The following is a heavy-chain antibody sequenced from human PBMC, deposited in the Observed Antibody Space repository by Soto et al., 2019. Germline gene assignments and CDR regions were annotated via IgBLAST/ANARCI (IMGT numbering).Heavy chain of an antibody. CDR2: IIPIFGTA. CDR3: ASRGGSSYLYPFDY. Sequence: QVKLVQSGAEVKKPGSSVKVSCKASGGTFSSYAISWVRQAPGQGLEWMGGIIPIFGTANYAQKFQGRVTITADESTSTAYMERSSLRSEDTAVYYCASRGGSSYLYPFDYWGQGTLVTVSS. V-gene: IGHV1-69*12. CDR1: GGTFSSYA. J-gene: IGHJ4*02. D-gene: IGHD6-13*01.